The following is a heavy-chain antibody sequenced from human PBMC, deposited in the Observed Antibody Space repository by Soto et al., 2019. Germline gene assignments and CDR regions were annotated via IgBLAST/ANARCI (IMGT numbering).Heavy chain of an antibody. CDR2: ISSTTNYI. Sequence: PGGSLRLSCAASGFTFTRYSMNWVRQAPGKGLDSVSSISSTTNYIYYGDSMKGRFTISRDNAKNSLYLEMNSLRAEDTAVYYCARESEDLTSNFDYWGQGTLVTVSS. CDR3: ARESEDLTSNFDY. J-gene: IGHJ4*02. V-gene: IGHV3-21*06. CDR1: GFTFTRYS.